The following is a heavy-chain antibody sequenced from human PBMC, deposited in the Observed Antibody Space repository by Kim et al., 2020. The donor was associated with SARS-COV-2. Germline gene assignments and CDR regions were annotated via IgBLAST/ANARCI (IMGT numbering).Heavy chain of an antibody. V-gene: IGHV1-8*03. J-gene: IGHJ4*02. CDR3: ARSRVRFLVRGGFDY. D-gene: IGHD3-3*01. Sequence: QTFQGRVTITRNTSISTAYMGLSSLRSEDTAVYYCARSRVRFLVRGGFDYWGQGTLVTVSS.